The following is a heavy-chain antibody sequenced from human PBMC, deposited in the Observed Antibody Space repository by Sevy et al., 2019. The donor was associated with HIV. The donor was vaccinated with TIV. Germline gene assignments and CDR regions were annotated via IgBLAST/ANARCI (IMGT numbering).Heavy chain of an antibody. J-gene: IGHJ4*02. V-gene: IGHV3-15*01. CDR2: IKSKTDGGTT. CDR1: GFTFSNAW. D-gene: IGHD6-19*01. Sequence: GGSLRLSCAASGFTFSNAWMSWVRQAPGKGLEWVGRIKSKTDGGTTDYAAPVKGRFTISRDDSKNTLYLQMNSLKTEDTAVYYCTTSRKQWLVNFHYWGQGTLVTVSS. CDR3: TTSRKQWLVNFHY.